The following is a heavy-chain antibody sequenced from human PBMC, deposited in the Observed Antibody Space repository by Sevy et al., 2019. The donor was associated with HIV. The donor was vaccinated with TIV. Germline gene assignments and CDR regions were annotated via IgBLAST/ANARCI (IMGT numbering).Heavy chain of an antibody. V-gene: IGHV3-49*03. CDR3: TRALATADTPEYYFDY. CDR1: GFTFGDYA. Sequence: GGSLRLSCTSSGFTFGDYAMSWFRQAPGKGLEWVAFIRRNSHEPYGGTTEYAASVKGRFTISRDVSKSIAYLQMNSFKTEDTAVYYCTRALATADTPEYYFDYWGQGILVTVSS. CDR2: IRRNSHEPYGGTT. J-gene: IGHJ4*02. D-gene: IGHD5-12*01.